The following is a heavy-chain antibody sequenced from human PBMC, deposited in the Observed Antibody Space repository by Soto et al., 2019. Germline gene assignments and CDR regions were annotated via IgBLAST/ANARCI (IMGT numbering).Heavy chain of an antibody. J-gene: IGHJ6*02. CDR3: ARHFITGGTTDYYYYYGMDV. Sequence: SETLSLTCAVYGGSFSGYYWSWIRQPPGKGLEWIGEINHSGSTNYNPSLKSRVTISVDTSKNQFSLKLSSVTAADTAVYYCARHFITGGTTDYYYYYGMDVWGQGTTVTVSS. V-gene: IGHV4-34*01. CDR2: INHSGST. D-gene: IGHD1-20*01. CDR1: GGSFSGYY.